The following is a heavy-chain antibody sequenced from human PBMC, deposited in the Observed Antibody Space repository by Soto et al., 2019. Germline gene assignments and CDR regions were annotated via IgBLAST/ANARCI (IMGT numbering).Heavy chain of an antibody. D-gene: IGHD6-13*01. J-gene: IGHJ4*02. CDR2: SKHRAST. V-gene: IGHV4-34*01. CDR3: ARLYGSRGPFDY. Sequence: SXTLSLTCAVYGGSFSGYYWSWIRQPPGKGLEWIGESKHRASTNYNPSLKRRATISVDTSKNQFSLKLSSVTAADTAVYYCARLYGSRGPFDYWGQGTLVTVSS. CDR1: GGSFSGYY.